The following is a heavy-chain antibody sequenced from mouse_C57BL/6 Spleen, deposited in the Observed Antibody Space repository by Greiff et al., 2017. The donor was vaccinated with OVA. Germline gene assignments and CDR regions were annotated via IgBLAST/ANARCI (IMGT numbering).Heavy chain of an antibody. Sequence: EVQLQQSGPELVKPGASVKISCKASGYTFTDYYMNWVKQSHGKSLEWIGDINPNNGGTSYNQKFKGKATLTVDKSSSTAYMELRSLTSEDSAVYYCARKNYYGSGVFAYWGQGTLVTVSA. CDR3: ARKNYYGSGVFAY. J-gene: IGHJ3*01. D-gene: IGHD1-1*01. CDR2: INPNNGGT. CDR1: GYTFTDYY. V-gene: IGHV1-26*01.